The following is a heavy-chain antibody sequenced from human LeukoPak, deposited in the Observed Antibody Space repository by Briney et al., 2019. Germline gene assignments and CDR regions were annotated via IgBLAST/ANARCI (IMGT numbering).Heavy chain of an antibody. CDR2: IYHSGST. V-gene: IGHV4-38-2*01. CDR1: GYSISSGYY. J-gene: IGHJ5*02. Sequence: SETLSLTCAVSGYSISSGYYWGWIRQPPGKGLEWIGSIYHSGSTYYNPSLKSRVTISVDTSENQFSLKLSSVTAADTAVYYCARAGITMVRGVHGWFDPWGQGTLVTVSS. CDR3: ARAGITMVRGVHGWFDP. D-gene: IGHD3-10*01.